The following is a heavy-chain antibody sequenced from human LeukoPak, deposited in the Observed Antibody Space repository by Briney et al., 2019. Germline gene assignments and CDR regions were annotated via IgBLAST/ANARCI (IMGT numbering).Heavy chain of an antibody. D-gene: IGHD3-10*01. CDR3: AKDPGGH. CDR2: ISGSGGST. Sequence: ETLSLTCAVYGGSFSGYYWSWIRQPPGKGLEWVSAISGSGGSTYYADSVKGRFTISRDDSKDTLYLQMNSLRAEDTAVYYCAKDPGGHWGQGTLVTVSS. V-gene: IGHV3-23*01. CDR1: GGSFSGYY. J-gene: IGHJ4*02.